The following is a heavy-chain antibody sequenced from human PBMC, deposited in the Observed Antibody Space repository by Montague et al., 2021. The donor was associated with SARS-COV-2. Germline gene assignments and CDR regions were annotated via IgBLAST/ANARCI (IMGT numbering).Heavy chain of an antibody. J-gene: IGHJ6*02. CDR1: GFTFSSYW. V-gene: IGHV3-7*01. CDR3: ARDYKPVGRDGYNYDYYYGMDV. D-gene: IGHD5-24*01. Sequence: SRRLSCAASGFTFSSYWMSWVRQAPGKGLEWVANIKQDGSEKYCVDSVKGRFTISRDNAKNSLYLQMNSLRAEDTAVYYCARDYKPVGRDGYNYDYYYGMDVWGQGTTVTVSS. CDR2: IKQDGSEK.